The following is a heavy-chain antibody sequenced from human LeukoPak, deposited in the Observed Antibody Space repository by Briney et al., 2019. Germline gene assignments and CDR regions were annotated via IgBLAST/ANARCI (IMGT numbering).Heavy chain of an antibody. CDR1: GYTFTSYD. J-gene: IGHJ4*02. CDR3: ARGGALWFWEFSPPNDY. CDR2: MNPNSGNT. V-gene: IGHV1-8*01. Sequence: GASVKVSCKASGYTFTSYDINWVRQATGPGLEWMGWMNPNSGNTGYAQKFQGRVTMTRNTSISTAYMELSSLRSEDTAVYYCARGGALWFWEFSPPNDYWRQGTLVTVSP. D-gene: IGHD3-10*01.